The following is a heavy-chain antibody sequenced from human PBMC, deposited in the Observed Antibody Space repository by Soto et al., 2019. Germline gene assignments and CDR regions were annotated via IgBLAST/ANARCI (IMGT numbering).Heavy chain of an antibody. Sequence: ASVKVSCKASGYTFTSYGISWVRQAPGQGLEWMGWISAYNGNTNYAQKLQGRVTMTTDTSTSTAYMELRSLRSDDTDVDDWARGGQWFGELSVYNWVDPWGQGTMVTVSS. J-gene: IGHJ5*02. CDR1: GYTFTSYG. D-gene: IGHD3-10*01. CDR2: ISAYNGNT. CDR3: ARGGQWFGELSVYNWVDP. V-gene: IGHV1-18*01.